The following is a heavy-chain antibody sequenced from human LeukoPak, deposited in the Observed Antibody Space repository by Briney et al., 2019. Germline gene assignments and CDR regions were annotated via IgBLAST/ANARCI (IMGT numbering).Heavy chain of an antibody. CDR1: GFTFSNYA. Sequence: SGGSLRLSCAASGFTFSNYAMHWVRQAPGKGLEWVAIISYDGSNKYYADSVKGRFTISRDNSKSTLYLQMNSLRPEDTAVYYCAVAAFDYWGQGTLVTVSS. J-gene: IGHJ4*02. D-gene: IGHD2-15*01. CDR3: AVAAFDY. V-gene: IGHV3-30*03. CDR2: ISYDGSNK.